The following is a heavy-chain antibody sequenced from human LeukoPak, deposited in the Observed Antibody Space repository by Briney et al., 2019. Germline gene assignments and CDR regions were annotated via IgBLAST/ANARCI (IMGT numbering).Heavy chain of an antibody. Sequence: SETLSLTCTVSGGSINNYYWTWIRQPAGEGLEWLGRIYGSSGNTDYNPSLKGRVTMSLDKSQNQFSLFLKSVTAADTAFYYCARVLSAMGANTFDVWGQGTMVTVSS. V-gene: IGHV4-4*07. CDR1: GGSINNYY. CDR3: ARVLSAMGANTFDV. D-gene: IGHD1-26*01. J-gene: IGHJ3*01. CDR2: IYGSSGNT.